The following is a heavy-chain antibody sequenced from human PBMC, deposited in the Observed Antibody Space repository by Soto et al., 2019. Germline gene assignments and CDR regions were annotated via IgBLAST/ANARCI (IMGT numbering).Heavy chain of an antibody. Sequence: PSETLYLNFADYGGSFSGYHSHWLLPHPGEGLEWIGKIDQSGSTNYNPSLKSRVTMSVDTSRSQFSLKLTSVTAMDTAVYYCAGGRDTVVRGVMNWFDPWGQGTLVTVS. V-gene: IGHV4-34*01. CDR1: GGSFSGYH. CDR3: AGGRDTVVRGVMNWFDP. D-gene: IGHD3-10*01. J-gene: IGHJ5*02. CDR2: IDQSGST.